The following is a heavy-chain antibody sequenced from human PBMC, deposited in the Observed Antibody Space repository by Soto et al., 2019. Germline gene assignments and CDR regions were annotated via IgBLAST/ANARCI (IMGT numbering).Heavy chain of an antibody. V-gene: IGHV1-24*01. CDR2: FDPEDGET. J-gene: IGHJ4*02. CDR1: GYTLTELS. CDR3: ATPGYSSSWSPQFDY. D-gene: IGHD6-13*01. Sequence: QVQLVQSGAEVKKPGASVKVSCKVSGYTLTELSMHWVRQAPGKGLAWMGGFDPEDGETIYAQKFQGRVTMTEDTSTDTAYMELSSLRSEATAVYYCATPGYSSSWSPQFDYWGQVTLVTVSS.